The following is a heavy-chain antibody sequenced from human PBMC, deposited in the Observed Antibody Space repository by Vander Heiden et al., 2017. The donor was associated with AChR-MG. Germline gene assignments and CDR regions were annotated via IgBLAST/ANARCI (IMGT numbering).Heavy chain of an antibody. CDR2: IRGSGSST. J-gene: IGHJ6*02. Sequence: EVQLLESGGGLVQPGGSLRLTCGASGFTFSSYAMSWVRQAPGKGLEWVSAIRGSGSSTYYADSVKGRFTISRDNSKNTLYMQMNSLRAEDTAVYYCAKDLRSSTNLGGMDVWGQGTTVTVSS. D-gene: IGHD2-2*01. V-gene: IGHV3-23*01. CDR1: GFTFSSYA. CDR3: AKDLRSSTNLGGMDV.